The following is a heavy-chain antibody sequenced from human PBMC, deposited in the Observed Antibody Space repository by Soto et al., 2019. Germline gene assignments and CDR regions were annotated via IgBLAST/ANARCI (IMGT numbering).Heavy chain of an antibody. D-gene: IGHD5-12*01. V-gene: IGHV3-21*01. CDR1: GFTFSSSS. CDR3: ARGSIVATSLTPFDY. CDR2: ISTSSNYI. Sequence: EVQLVESGGGLVKPGGSLRLSCAASGFTFSSSSMNWVRQAPGMRLEWVSSISTSSNYIYYADSVKGRFTVSRDNAKNSLFLQIKSLRDEDTAVYYCARGSIVATSLTPFDYWGQGTLVTVSS. J-gene: IGHJ4*02.